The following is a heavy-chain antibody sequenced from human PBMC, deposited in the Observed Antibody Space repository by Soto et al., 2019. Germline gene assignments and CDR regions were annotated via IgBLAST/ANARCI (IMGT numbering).Heavy chain of an antibody. CDR3: ARESFVEPVVFDC. CDR2: IYFLGGT. D-gene: IGHD3-3*01. V-gene: IGHV4-31*03. CDR1: GAPISSGAHY. J-gene: IGHJ4*02. Sequence: QVQLQESGPGLVKPSQTLSLTCTVSGAPISSGAHYWSWIRQHPGKGLEWIGRIYFLGGTYYNPSLKSRVTISIDTSKRLFSLNLTSVTAADTAVYYCARESFVEPVVFDCWGQGSLVTVSS.